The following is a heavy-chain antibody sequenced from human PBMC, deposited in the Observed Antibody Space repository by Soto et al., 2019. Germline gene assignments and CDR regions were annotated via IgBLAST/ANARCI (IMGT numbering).Heavy chain of an antibody. V-gene: IGHV3-7*04. CDR2: INQDGSER. CDR1: GITLSSSW. J-gene: IGHJ3*02. CDR3: ARDPYDSGGYAAFDI. D-gene: IGHD3-22*01. Sequence: GGSLRLSCAASGITLSSSWMTWVRQAPGKGLEWVANINQDGSERQYVDSVKGRFTVSRDNAKNSLFLQMDSLSAEDTAVYYCARDPYDSGGYAAFDIWGQGTMVTVSS.